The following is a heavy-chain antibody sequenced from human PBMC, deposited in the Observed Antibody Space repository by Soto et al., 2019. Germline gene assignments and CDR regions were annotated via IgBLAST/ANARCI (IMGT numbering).Heavy chain of an antibody. J-gene: IGHJ6*03. Sequence: QVQLQESGPGLVKPSQTLSLTCTVSGGSISSGGYYWSWIRQHPGKGLEWIGYINYSWSTYYNPYHKSRVTISVDTSKNQFSLKLSSVTAADTAVYYCARWGRYSGYDPLGYYYYYMDVWGKGTTVTVSS. CDR1: GGSISSGGYY. CDR2: INYSWST. V-gene: IGHV4-31*03. CDR3: ARWGRYSGYDPLGYYYYYMDV. D-gene: IGHD5-12*01.